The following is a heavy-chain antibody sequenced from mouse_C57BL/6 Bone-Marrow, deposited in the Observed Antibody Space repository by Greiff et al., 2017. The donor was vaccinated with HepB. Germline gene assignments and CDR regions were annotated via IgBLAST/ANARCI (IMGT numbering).Heavy chain of an antibody. CDR3: ARKGLYYGYDDWYFDV. CDR2: IWSGGST. CDR1: GFSLTSYG. V-gene: IGHV2-2*01. J-gene: IGHJ1*03. Sequence: VKLMESGPGLVQPSQSLSITCTVSGFSLTSYGVHWVRQSPGKGLEWLGVIWSGGSTDYNAAFISRLSISKDNSKSQVFFKMNSLQADDTAIYYCARKGLYYGYDDWYFDVWGTGTTVTVSS. D-gene: IGHD2-2*01.